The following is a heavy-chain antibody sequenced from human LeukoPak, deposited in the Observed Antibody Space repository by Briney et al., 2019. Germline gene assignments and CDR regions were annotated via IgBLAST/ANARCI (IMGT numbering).Heavy chain of an antibody. CDR1: GFIFSSYA. CDR3: AKDLTGILDWFDP. V-gene: IGHV3-23*01. CDR2: ISGSGGST. Sequence: GGPLRLSCAASGFIFSSYAMSWVRQAPGKGLEWVSAISGSGGSTFYADSVKGRFTISRDNSKNTLYLQMNSLRAEDTAVYYCAKDLTGILDWFDPWGQGTLVTVSS. J-gene: IGHJ5*02. D-gene: IGHD6-13*01.